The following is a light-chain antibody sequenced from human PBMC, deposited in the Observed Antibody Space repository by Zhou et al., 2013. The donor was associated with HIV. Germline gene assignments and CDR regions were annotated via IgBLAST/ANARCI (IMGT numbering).Light chain of an antibody. CDR3: QQYHDYPYT. CDR2: AAS. Sequence: DMQMTQSPSTLAASVGDSVTITCRASEIIHRWLAWYQQKPGQAPKLVIYAASNLQSGVPSRFSGGGSETEFTLTITSLQPDDFATYYCQQYHDYPYTFGQGTKVEIK. CDR1: EIIHRW. V-gene: IGKV1-5*01. J-gene: IGKJ2*01.